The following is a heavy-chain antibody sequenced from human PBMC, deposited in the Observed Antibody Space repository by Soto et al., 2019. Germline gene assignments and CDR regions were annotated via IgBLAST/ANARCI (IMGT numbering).Heavy chain of an antibody. V-gene: IGHV3-23*01. CDR2: ISGGGGST. CDR3: AQDLTVAAANYYMGV. Sequence: EVQLLESGGDLVQPGGSLRLSCAASGFTFGNYAMSWVRQAPGKGLEWVSVISGGGGSTYYADSVKGRFTISRDNSKNTLYLQMNSLRADDTAVYYCAQDLTVAAANYYMGVWGKGTTVTVSS. J-gene: IGHJ6*03. D-gene: IGHD2-15*01. CDR1: GFTFGNYA.